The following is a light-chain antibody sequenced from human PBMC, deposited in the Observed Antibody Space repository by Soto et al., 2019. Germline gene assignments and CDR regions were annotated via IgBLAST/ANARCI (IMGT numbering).Light chain of an antibody. CDR3: SSYAGITPYV. CDR2: EVS. Sequence: QSALTQPASVSGSPGQSITISCTGTSSDVGNYNYVSWYQQHPGKAPNLMIYEVSYRPSGVSNRFSGSKSGNTASLTISGLQAEDEADYYCSSYAGITPYVFGTGTKVTVL. V-gene: IGLV2-14*01. J-gene: IGLJ1*01. CDR1: SSDVGNYNY.